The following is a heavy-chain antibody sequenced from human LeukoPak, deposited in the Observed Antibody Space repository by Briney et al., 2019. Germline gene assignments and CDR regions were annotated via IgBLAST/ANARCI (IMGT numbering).Heavy chain of an antibody. V-gene: IGHV3-23*01. CDR1: GFTFSSYA. CDR3: AKDQVDPDYFDY. J-gene: IGHJ4*02. CDR2: ISGSGGST. D-gene: IGHD3-9*01. Sequence: GGSLRLSCAASGFTFSSYAMSWVRQAPGKGLEWVPAISGSGGSTYYADSVKGRFTISRDNSKNTLYLQMNSLRAEDTAVYYCAKDQVDPDYFDYWGQGTLVTVSS.